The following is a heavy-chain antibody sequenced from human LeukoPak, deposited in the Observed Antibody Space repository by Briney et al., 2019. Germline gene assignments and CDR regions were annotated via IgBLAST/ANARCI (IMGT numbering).Heavy chain of an antibody. J-gene: IGHJ6*03. CDR3: AKVLYDYSAYMDV. D-gene: IGHD4-11*01. CDR1: GFTFDDYA. V-gene: IGHV3-9*01. CDR2: ISWNSGSI. Sequence: PGGSPRLSCAASGFTFDDYATHWVRQAPGKGLEWVSGISWNSGSIGYADSVKGRFTISRDNAKNSLYLQMNSLRAEDTALYYCAKVLYDYSAYMDVWGKGTTVTVSS.